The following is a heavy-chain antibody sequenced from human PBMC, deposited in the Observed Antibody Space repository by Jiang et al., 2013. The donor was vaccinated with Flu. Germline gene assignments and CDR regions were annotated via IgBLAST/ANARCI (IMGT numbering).Heavy chain of an antibody. V-gene: IGHV1-2*02. CDR3: ARDPDTPMPIDF. CDR1: GFTFTDYY. Sequence: VQLLESGAEVKKPGATVKVSCKTSGFTFTDYYFHWVRQAPGQGLEWMGWINPNSSDTSYAQKFQGRVTMTTDTSINTAYMELTRLTSDDTAIYYCARDPDTPMPIDFWGQGTLVAVSS. D-gene: IGHD5-18*01. CDR2: INPNSSDT. J-gene: IGHJ4*02.